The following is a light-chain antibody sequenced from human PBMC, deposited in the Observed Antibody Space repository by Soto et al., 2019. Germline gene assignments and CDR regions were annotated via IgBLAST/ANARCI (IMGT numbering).Light chain of an antibody. CDR3: QQYNSYST. Sequence: DIQMTQSPSTLSASVGDRVTITCRASQSIVGWLAWYQQKPGKAPKLLIYKASTLESGVPSRFSGSGSGTEFTLTISSLQPDDFATYYCQQYNSYSTFGGGTMVEIK. CDR2: KAS. V-gene: IGKV1-5*03. CDR1: QSIVGW. J-gene: IGKJ4*01.